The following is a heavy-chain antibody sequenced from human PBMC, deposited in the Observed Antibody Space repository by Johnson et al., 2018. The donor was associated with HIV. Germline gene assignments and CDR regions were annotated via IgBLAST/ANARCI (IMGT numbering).Heavy chain of an antibody. CDR2: IYSGGGT. J-gene: IGHJ3*02. CDR3: TRGAAFDI. Sequence: VQLVESGGGLVQPGGSLRLSCAASGFTVSRNYMNWVRQAPGKGLEWVSVIYSGGGTYYAESVKGRFTISRDNFKNTLYLQMNSLKVEDTAVYYCTRGAAFDIWGQGTMVIVSS. CDR1: GFTVSRNY. V-gene: IGHV3-66*01.